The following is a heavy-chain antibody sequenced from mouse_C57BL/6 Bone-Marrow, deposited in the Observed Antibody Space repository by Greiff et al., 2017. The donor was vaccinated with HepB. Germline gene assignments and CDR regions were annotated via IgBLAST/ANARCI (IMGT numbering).Heavy chain of an antibody. CDR3: ARDLSNGYPLYYYAMDY. D-gene: IGHD2-2*01. CDR2: ISYDGSN. Sequence: EVKLQESGPGLVKPSQSLSLTCSVTGYSITSGYYWNWIRQFPGNKLEWMGYISYDGSNNYNPSLKNRISITRDTSKNQFFLKLNSVTTEDTATYYCARDLSNGYPLYYYAMDYWGQGTSVTVSS. J-gene: IGHJ4*01. CDR1: GYSITSGYY. V-gene: IGHV3-6*01.